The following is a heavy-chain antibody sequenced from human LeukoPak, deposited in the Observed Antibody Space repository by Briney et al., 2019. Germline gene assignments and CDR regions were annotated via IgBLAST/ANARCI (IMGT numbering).Heavy chain of an antibody. Sequence: GEPLKISCKGSGYSFTSYWIGWVRQMPGKGLEWMGIIYPADSDTRYSPSFQGQVTISADKSISTAYLQWSSLKASDTAMYYCARHIGGEQGYYDYVWGSYPLYYFDYWGQGTLVTVSS. D-gene: IGHD3-16*02. CDR2: IYPADSDT. CDR3: ARHIGGEQGYYDYVWGSYPLYYFDY. CDR1: GYSFTSYW. V-gene: IGHV5-51*01. J-gene: IGHJ4*02.